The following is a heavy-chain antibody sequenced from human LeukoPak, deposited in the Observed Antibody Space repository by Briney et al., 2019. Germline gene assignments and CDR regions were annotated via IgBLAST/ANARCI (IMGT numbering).Heavy chain of an antibody. D-gene: IGHD3-10*01. J-gene: IGHJ4*02. V-gene: IGHV3-15*01. Sequence: KPGGSLRLSCAASGFTFTNAWMSWVRQAPGKGLEWVGRIKSKADGGTTDYAAPAKGRFTISRDDSKNTLYLQLNSLKTEDTAVYYCSKLWFGEYDWGQGTLVTVSS. CDR1: GFTFTNAW. CDR2: IKSKADGGTT. CDR3: SKLWFGEYD.